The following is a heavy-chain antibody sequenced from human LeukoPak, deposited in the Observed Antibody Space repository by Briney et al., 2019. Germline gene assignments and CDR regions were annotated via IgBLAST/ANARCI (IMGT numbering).Heavy chain of an antibody. CDR2: ISGSGDTT. CDR3: ARAPGIAVFGRQRWFDP. J-gene: IGHJ5*02. V-gene: IGHV3-23*01. CDR1: GFIFSTYA. D-gene: IGHD6-19*01. Sequence: GGSLRLSCAGSGFIFSTYAMTWVRQAPGKGLEWVSGISGSGDTTYYADSVKGRFTISRDNSKNTLYLQMSSLRAEDTAVYYCARAPGIAVFGRQRWFDPWGQGTLVTVSS.